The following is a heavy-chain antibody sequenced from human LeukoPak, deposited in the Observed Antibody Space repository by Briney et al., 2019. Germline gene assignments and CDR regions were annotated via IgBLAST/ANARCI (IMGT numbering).Heavy chain of an antibody. CDR3: ARVFTGGNQINYSGGSCPFEDY. CDR1: GFTFSSYS. J-gene: IGHJ4*02. V-gene: IGHV3-21*01. CDR2: ISSSSSYI. Sequence: GGSLRLSCAASGFTFSSYSMNWVRQAPGKGLEWVSSISSSSSYIYYADSVKGRFTISRDNAKNSLYLQMNSLRAEDTAVYYCARVFTGGNQINYSGGSCPFEDYWGQGTLVTVSS. D-gene: IGHD2-15*01.